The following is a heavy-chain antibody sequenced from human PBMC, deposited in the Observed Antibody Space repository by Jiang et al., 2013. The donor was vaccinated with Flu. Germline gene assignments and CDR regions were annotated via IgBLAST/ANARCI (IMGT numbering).Heavy chain of an antibody. CDR1: GFTFSSYA. Sequence: SGGGVVQPGRSLRLSCAASGFTFSSYAMHWVRQAPGKGLEWVAVISYDGSNKYYADSVKGRFTISRDNSKNTLYLQMNSLRAEDTAVYYCARGYCSGGSCYDGYWGQGTLVTVSS. CDR2: ISYDGSNK. D-gene: IGHD2-15*01. J-gene: IGHJ4*02. CDR3: ARGYCSGGSCYDGY. V-gene: IGHV3-30-3*01.